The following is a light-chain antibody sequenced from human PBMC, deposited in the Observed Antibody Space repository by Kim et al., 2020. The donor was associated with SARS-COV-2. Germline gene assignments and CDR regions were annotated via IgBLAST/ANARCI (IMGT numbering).Light chain of an antibody. J-gene: IGKJ2*01. CDR2: GAS. V-gene: IGKV3-20*01. Sequence: EIVLTQSPGTLSLSPGERATLSCRASQSVGSRYLAWYQQKAGQAPRLLIHGASFRAIGIPDRFRGSGSETDFSLIISRLEPGDCAVYYCQQYDTSPFAFGRGTKLTI. CDR1: QSVGSRY. CDR3: QQYDTSPFA.